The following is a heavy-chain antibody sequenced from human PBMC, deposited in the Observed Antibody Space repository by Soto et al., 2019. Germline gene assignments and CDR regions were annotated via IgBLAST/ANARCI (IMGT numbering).Heavy chain of an antibody. V-gene: IGHV5-51*01. D-gene: IGHD2-15*01. CDR2: IYPGDSDT. Sequence: PVESLKISCKVSGYSFTSHCIRWVRQMPGKGLEWMGIIYPGDSDTRYSPSFQGQVTISADKSISTAYLQWSSLKASDTAMYYCARLVVVVVAATPVGSDGMGVWGQGTTVT. J-gene: IGHJ6*01. CDR3: ARLVVVVVAATPVGSDGMGV. CDR1: GYSFTSHC.